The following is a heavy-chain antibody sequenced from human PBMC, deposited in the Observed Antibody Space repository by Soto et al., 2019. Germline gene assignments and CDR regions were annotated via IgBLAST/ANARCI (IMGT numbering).Heavy chain of an antibody. CDR3: ATHPPYGPLDH. CDR1: GGSISSSSNH. D-gene: IGHD4-17*01. CDR2: IYYSENT. J-gene: IGHJ4*02. Sequence: QLQLQESGPGLVKPSETLSLTCTVSGGSISSSSNHWGWIRQPPGKGLEWIGSIYYSENTYYNPSLKSRVTISVDTSKNQFSLRLTSVTAADTAVYYCATHPPYGPLDHWGQGTLVTVSS. V-gene: IGHV4-39*01.